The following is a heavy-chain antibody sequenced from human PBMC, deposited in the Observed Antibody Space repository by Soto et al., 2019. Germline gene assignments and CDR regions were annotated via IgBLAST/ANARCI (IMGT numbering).Heavy chain of an antibody. Sequence: EVQLVESGGDLVQPGRSLRLSCAASGFTFDDYAMHWVRQDPGKGLEWVSGISWNSRIIAYADSVKGRFAISRDNAQKSLYLEMYSLRPEDTALYYCAQGSLITFGGVPHAFDMWGQGTMVTVSS. CDR2: ISWNSRII. D-gene: IGHD3-16*01. CDR1: GFTFDDYA. V-gene: IGHV3-9*01. CDR3: AQGSLITFGGVPHAFDM. J-gene: IGHJ3*02.